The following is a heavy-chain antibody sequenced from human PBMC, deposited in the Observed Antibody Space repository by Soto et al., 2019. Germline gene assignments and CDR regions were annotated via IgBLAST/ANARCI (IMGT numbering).Heavy chain of an antibody. J-gene: IGHJ4*02. V-gene: IGHV4-34*01. D-gene: IGHD2-8*02. CDR1: GGSFSGYY. CDR3: ARDKITGLFDY. CDR2: INHSGST. Sequence: SETLSLTCAVYGGSFSGYYWTWLRQPPGTGLEWIGEINHSGSTNHNPSLKSRVTISVDTSKNQFSLKLTSVTAADTAVYYCARDKITGLFDYWGQGTLVTVSS.